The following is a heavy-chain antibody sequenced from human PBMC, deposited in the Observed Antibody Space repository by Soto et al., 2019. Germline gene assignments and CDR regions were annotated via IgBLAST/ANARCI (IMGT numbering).Heavy chain of an antibody. Sequence: QVQLVQSGAEVKKPGSSVKVSCKASGGTFSSYAISWVRQAPGQGLEWMGGIIPIFGTANYAQKFQGRVTITADESTRTAYMELSSLRSEDTAVYYCARDPGQKEGSSSPYYYGMDVWGQGTTVTVSS. CDR1: GGTFSSYA. J-gene: IGHJ6*02. CDR3: ARDPGQKEGSSSPYYYGMDV. CDR2: IIPIFGTA. D-gene: IGHD6-6*01. V-gene: IGHV1-69*01.